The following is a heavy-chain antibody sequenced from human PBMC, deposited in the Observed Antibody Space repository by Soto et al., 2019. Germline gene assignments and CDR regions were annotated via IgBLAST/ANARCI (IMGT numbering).Heavy chain of an antibody. Sequence: SETLSLTCTVSGGSISSYYWTWIRQPPGKGLEWIGNIYYSGSTNYNPSLESRVTISVDTSKNHFSLKLRSVTAADTAVYYCARKIDKYYYYGLDVWGRGTTVTVSS. J-gene: IGHJ6*02. V-gene: IGHV4-59*01. CDR3: ARKIDKYYYYGLDV. CDR1: GGSISSYY. CDR2: IYYSGST.